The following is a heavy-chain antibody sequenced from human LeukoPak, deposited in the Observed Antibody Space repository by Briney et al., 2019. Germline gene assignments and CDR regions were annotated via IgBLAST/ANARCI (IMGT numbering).Heavy chain of an antibody. CDR2: IYYSGST. CDR3: ARFLYGDPYYFDY. CDR1: GGSISSYY. Sequence: PSETLSLTCTVSGGSISSYYWSWLRQPPAKGLEGIGYIYYSGSTNQNPSHKSRVTISVDTSKNQFSLKLSSVTAADTAVYYCARFLYGDPYYFDYWGQGTLVTVSS. V-gene: IGHV4-59*01. J-gene: IGHJ4*02. D-gene: IGHD4-17*01.